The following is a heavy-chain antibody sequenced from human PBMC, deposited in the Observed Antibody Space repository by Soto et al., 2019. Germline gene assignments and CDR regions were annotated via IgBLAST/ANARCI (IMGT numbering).Heavy chain of an antibody. CDR1: GFTFSRFP. V-gene: IGHV3-74*01. CDR3: ARDGWAAAEN. J-gene: IGHJ4*02. Sequence: EIHLVESGGGLVQPGGSLRLSCAASGFTFSRFPMHWVRQVPGKGLVWVSHISGDGYTTKYADSVKGRFTISRVNAENTLYLQINSLRFEDTALYYCARDGWAAAENWGQGTRVTVSS. CDR2: ISGDGYTT. D-gene: IGHD6-25*01.